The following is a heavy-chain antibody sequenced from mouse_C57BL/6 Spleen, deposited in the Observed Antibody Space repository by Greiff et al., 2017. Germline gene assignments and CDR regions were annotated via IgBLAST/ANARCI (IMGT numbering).Heavy chain of an antibody. D-gene: IGHD4-1*01. V-gene: IGHV1-69*01. CDR2: IDPSDSYT. CDR1: GYTFTSYW. Sequence: QVQLKESGAELVMPGASVKLSCKASGYTFTSYWMHWVKQRPGQGLEWIGEIDPSDSYTNYNQKFKGKSTLTVDKSSSTAYMQLSSLTSEDSAVYYCARSELTGTYYFDYWGQGTTLTGSS. CDR3: ARSELTGTYYFDY. J-gene: IGHJ2*01.